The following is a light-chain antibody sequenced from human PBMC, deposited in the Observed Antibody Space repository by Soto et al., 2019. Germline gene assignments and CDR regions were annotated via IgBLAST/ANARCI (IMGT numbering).Light chain of an antibody. J-gene: IGLJ1*01. CDR1: SSDVGGYSR. Sequence: QSVLTQPASVSGSPGQSITISCTGTSSDVGGYSRVSWYQHHPGKAPKLMIYEVSDRPSGVSNRFSGSKSGNTASLTIPGLQAEDEADYYCNSYTSSNTRVFGTGTKVTAL. CDR3: NSYTSSNTRV. CDR2: EVS. V-gene: IGLV2-14*01.